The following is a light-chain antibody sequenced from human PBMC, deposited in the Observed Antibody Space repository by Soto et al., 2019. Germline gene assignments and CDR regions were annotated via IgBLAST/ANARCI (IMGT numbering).Light chain of an antibody. CDR1: QAIRTE. Sequence: AIQMTQSPSSLSASVGDRVIITCRASQAIRTELGWYQQRPGKAPKLLIYGTSNLQSGVPSRFSGSGSGTDFTLTINGLQPEDFANYYCLQDYSYPRTFGQGTKVDI. J-gene: IGKJ1*01. CDR2: GTS. V-gene: IGKV1-6*01. CDR3: LQDYSYPRT.